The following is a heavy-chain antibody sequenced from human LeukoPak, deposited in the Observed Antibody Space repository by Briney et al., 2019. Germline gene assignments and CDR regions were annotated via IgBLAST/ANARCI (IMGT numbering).Heavy chain of an antibody. CDR3: ARGPGALWFGELLPLDY. CDR2: INPNSGGT. D-gene: IGHD3-10*01. J-gene: IGHJ4*02. Sequence: GASVKVSCKASGYTFTGYYMHWVRQAPGQGLEWMGWINPNSGGTNYAQKFQGRVTMTRDTSISTAYMELGRLRSDDTAVYYCARGPGALWFGELLPLDYWGQGTLVTVSS. CDR1: GYTFTGYY. V-gene: IGHV1-2*02.